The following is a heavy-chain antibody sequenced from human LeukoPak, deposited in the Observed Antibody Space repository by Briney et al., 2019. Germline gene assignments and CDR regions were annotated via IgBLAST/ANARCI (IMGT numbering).Heavy chain of an antibody. Sequence: RGSLRLSCAASGFSFTDYWMSWVRQTPAKGLEFVANMNPDGRVRNYMDSVKGRFTISRDNAKKSLYLEISRLRADDTAVYYCASSHGSGGSCYGYWGQGTLVTVSS. CDR1: GFSFTDYW. V-gene: IGHV3-7*01. CDR2: MNPDGRVR. CDR3: ASSHGSGGSCYGY. D-gene: IGHD2-15*01. J-gene: IGHJ4*02.